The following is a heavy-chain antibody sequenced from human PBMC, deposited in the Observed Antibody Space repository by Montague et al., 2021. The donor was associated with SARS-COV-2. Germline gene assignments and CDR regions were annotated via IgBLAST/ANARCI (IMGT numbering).Heavy chain of an antibody. J-gene: IGHJ4*02. D-gene: IGHD3-10*01. CDR1: GFTFNDYS. CDR3: QVSD. CDR2: VSYDGSIQ. V-gene: IGHV3-30*04. Sequence: SLRLSCAASGFTFNDYSFHWVRQAPGKGLQWVAVVSYDGSIQRYADSVKGRFTISKDSSKNTLYFCARSGGVFWFRASVAQVSDWGQGILVTVPS.